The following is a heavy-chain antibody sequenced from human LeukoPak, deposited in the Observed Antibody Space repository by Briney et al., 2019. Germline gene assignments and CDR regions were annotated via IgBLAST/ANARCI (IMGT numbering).Heavy chain of an antibody. Sequence: SETLSLTCTVSGGSISSSGYYWSWIRQHPGKGLEWIGYIYYSGSTYYNPSLKSRVTISVDTSKNQFSLKLSSVTAADTAVYYCARFREGYYDSSGYYYVFDYWGQGTLVTVSS. J-gene: IGHJ4*02. CDR1: GGSISSSGYY. CDR2: IYYSGST. CDR3: ARFREGYYDSSGYYYVFDY. V-gene: IGHV4-31*03. D-gene: IGHD3-22*01.